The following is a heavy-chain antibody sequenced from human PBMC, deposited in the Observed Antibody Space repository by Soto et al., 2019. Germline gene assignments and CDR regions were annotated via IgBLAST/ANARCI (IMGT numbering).Heavy chain of an antibody. V-gene: IGHV4-4*07. CDR2: IYTSGST. CDR1: GGSIRSYY. J-gene: IGHJ6*02. D-gene: IGHD1-26*01. CDR3: VREGASGFGMDV. Sequence: QVQLQESGPGLVKPSETLSLTCTVSGGSIRSYYWSWIRQPAGKPLEWIGRIYTSGSTNYNPSLKSRFTMSVDTSKNQFSLNLSSVTAAETAVYYCVREGASGFGMDVWGQGTTVTVSS.